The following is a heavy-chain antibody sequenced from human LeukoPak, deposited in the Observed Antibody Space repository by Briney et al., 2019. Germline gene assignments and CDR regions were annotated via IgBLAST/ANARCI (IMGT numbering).Heavy chain of an antibody. Sequence: LETLSLTRTVSGGSISTYYWSWIRQPPGKGLEWIGYIYYTGSTSYNPSLKSRVTMSLDASKNQFSLKLSSVTAADTAVYYCARATKRQLLGAFDIWGQGTMVTVSS. CDR3: ARATKRQLLGAFDI. D-gene: IGHD1-1*01. V-gene: IGHV4-59*01. CDR2: IYYTGST. J-gene: IGHJ3*02. CDR1: GGSISTYY.